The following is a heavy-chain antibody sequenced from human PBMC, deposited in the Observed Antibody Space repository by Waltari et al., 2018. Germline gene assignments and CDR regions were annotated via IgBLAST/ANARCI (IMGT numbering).Heavy chain of an antibody. J-gene: IGHJ6*02. Sequence: QVQLVQSGAEVKKPGASVKVSCKASGYTFTSYDINWVRQAPGQGLEWMGWMNPNSGNTGYAQKFQGRVTMTRNTSISTAYMELSSLRSEDTAVYYCARHYYYGSGSYLGRDVWGQGTTVTVSS. V-gene: IGHV1-8*01. D-gene: IGHD3-10*01. CDR1: GYTFTSYD. CDR2: MNPNSGNT. CDR3: ARHYYYGSGSYLGRDV.